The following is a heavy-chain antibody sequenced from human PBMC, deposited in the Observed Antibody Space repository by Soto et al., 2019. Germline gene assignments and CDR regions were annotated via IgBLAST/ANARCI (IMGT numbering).Heavy chain of an antibody. Sequence: ASVKVSCKASGYTFNTYGISWVRQAPGQGLEWMGWISTYNGNTNYAQKLQDRITMTIDTSTTTAYMELRSLRSDDTAVYYCARRLGSYYYSVDVWGQGTTVTVSS. D-gene: IGHD3-16*01. CDR2: ISTYNGNT. CDR3: ARRLGSYYYSVDV. J-gene: IGHJ6*02. V-gene: IGHV1-18*01. CDR1: GYTFNTYG.